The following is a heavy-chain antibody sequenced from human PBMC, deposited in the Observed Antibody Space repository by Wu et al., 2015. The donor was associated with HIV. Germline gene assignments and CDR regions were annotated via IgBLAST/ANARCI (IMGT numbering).Heavy chain of an antibody. D-gene: IGHD5-18*01. CDR1: GYTFTSYG. Sequence: QVQLVQSGAEVKKPGASVKVSCKASGYTFTSYGISWVRQAPGQGLEWMGWISAYNGNTNYAQKLQGRVTMTTDTSTSTAYMELRSLRSDDTAVYYCARDIGGYSYGSQSYYYYGMDVWGQGTTGHRLL. V-gene: IGHV1-18*01. J-gene: IGHJ6*02. CDR3: ARDIGGYSYGSQSYYYYGMDV. CDR2: ISAYNGNT.